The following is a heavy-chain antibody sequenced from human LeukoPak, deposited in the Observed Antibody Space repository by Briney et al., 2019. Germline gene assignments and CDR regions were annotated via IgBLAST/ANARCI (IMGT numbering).Heavy chain of an antibody. D-gene: IGHD4-17*01. V-gene: IGHV4-4*02. Sequence: SETLSLTCAVSGGSISSRNWWSWVRQPPGKGLEWIGEMYYSGSTNYNPSPKSRVTISVDKSKNQFSLKLSSVTAADTAVYYCARGNDYGDPLPRYMDIWGKGTTVTVSS. CDR1: GGSISSRNW. J-gene: IGHJ6*03. CDR3: ARGNDYGDPLPRYMDI. CDR2: MYYSGST.